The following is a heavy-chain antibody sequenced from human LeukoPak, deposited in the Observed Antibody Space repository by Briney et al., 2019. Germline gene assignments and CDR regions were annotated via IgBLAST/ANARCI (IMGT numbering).Heavy chain of an antibody. CDR3: ARGFPDSTGYYPYFDY. J-gene: IGHJ4*02. CDR2: IYPTDSDT. Sequence: GESLKISCKGSGYSFTSYWIGWVRQMPGKGLEWMGIIYPTDSDTRYSPSFQGQVTISADKSINTAYLQWSSLKASDTAIYYCARGFPDSTGYYPYFDYWGQGTLVTVSS. CDR1: GYSFTSYW. V-gene: IGHV5-51*01. D-gene: IGHD3-22*01.